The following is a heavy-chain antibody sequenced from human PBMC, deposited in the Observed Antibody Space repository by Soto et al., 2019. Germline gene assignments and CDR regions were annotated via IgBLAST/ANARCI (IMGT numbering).Heavy chain of an antibody. J-gene: IGHJ3*02. V-gene: IGHV3-21*01. CDR3: AREGHSSSWYMDI. Sequence: EVQLVESGGGLVKPGGSLRLSCAASGFTFSSYSMNWVRQAPGKGLEWVSSISSSSSYIYYADSVKGRFTISRDNAKNSLYLQMNSLRAEDTAVYYCAREGHSSSWYMDIWGQGTMVTVSS. D-gene: IGHD6-13*01. CDR2: ISSSSSYI. CDR1: GFTFSSYS.